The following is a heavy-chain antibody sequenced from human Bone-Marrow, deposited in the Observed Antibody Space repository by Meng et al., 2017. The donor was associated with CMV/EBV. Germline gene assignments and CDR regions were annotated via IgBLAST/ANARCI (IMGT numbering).Heavy chain of an antibody. J-gene: IGHJ5*02. D-gene: IGHD3-22*01. Sequence: GESLKISCAASGFTFSSFAMHWIRQAPGKGLQWVAYIRHDASGQYYAESVKGRFTISRDNSKNTLYLQMNSLRAEDTAVYYCAMGYDSSGYYLVTWGQGTRVTGSS. CDR3: AMGYDSSGYYLVT. V-gene: IGHV3-30*02. CDR2: IRHDASGQ. CDR1: GFTFSSFA.